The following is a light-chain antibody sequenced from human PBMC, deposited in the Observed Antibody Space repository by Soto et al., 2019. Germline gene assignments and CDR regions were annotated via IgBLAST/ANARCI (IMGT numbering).Light chain of an antibody. Sequence: QSALTQPASVSGSPGQSITISCTGTSSDVGAYIFVSWYQQHPGKAPKLMIYDIINRPSGVSNRFSGSKSGNTASLTIPGLPAEDEADYYCVSFTTSRSYVFGTGNKVTVL. V-gene: IGLV2-14*03. CDR2: DII. J-gene: IGLJ1*01. CDR1: SSDVGAYIF. CDR3: VSFTTSRSYV.